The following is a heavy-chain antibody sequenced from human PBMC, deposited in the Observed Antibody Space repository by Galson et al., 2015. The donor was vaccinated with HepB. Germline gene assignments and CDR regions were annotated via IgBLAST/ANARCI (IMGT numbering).Heavy chain of an antibody. Sequence: SLRLSCADSGFTFSRSAMSWVRQAPGKGLEWVSAISDSGGKTYYADSVKGRFSISRDNSKNTLYLQMNSLRSEDTAVYYCAKDRMVYEYWGQGTLVTVSS. CDR1: GFTFSRSA. J-gene: IGHJ4*02. CDR3: AKDRMVYEY. V-gene: IGHV3-23*01. D-gene: IGHD2-8*01. CDR2: ISDSGGKT.